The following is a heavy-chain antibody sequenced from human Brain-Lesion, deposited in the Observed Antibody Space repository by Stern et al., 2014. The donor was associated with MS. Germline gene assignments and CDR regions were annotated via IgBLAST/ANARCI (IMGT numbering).Heavy chain of an antibody. D-gene: IGHD6-19*01. CDR1: GGSIGRSSYY. CDR2: IFYTGST. CDR3: ARGAGVFDS. Sequence: VQLVQSGPGLVKPSETLSLTCTVSGGSIGRSSYYWGWIRQPPGKGLEWIGNIFYTGSTFYDPSLKSRFTISVDTSNNHSSLSRNSVTAADTAVYYCARGAGVFDSWGQGTLVTVSP. V-gene: IGHV4-39*02. J-gene: IGHJ4*02.